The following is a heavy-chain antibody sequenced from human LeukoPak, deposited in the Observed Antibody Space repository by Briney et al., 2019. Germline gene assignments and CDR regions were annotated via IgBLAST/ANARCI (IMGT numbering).Heavy chain of an antibody. CDR1: GFTFSSYN. CDR2: ISGSSTYI. CDR3: ASYDWLDP. J-gene: IGHJ5*02. D-gene: IGHD4-17*01. Sequence: GGSLRLSCAASGFTFSSYNMNWVRQVPGKGLEWVSSISGSSTYIYYADSVKGRFTISRDNAKNSLYLQMNSLRAEDTAVYYCASYDWLDPWGRGTLVTVSS. V-gene: IGHV3-21*01.